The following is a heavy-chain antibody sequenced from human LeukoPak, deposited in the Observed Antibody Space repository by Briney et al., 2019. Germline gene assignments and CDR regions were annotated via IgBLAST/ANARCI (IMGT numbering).Heavy chain of an antibody. CDR3: AREGVIGDGYNFFDY. CDR1: GYTFIGYY. CDR2: INPHSGGT. J-gene: IGHJ4*02. V-gene: IGHV1-2*02. Sequence: ASVKVSCKASGYTFIGYYMHWVRQAPGQGLEWMGWINPHSGGTNSEQNFQGRVTMSRDTSISTVYMELSRPRSDDTALYYCAREGVIGDGYNFFDYWGQGTLVTVSS. D-gene: IGHD5-24*01.